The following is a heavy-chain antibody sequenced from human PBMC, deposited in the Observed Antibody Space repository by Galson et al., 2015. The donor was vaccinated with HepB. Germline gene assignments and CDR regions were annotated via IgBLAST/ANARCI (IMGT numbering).Heavy chain of an antibody. V-gene: IGHV1-3*01. CDR1: GGTFTSYA. CDR2: INAGNGNT. CDR3: ARHASDYGGNAAYYYYGMDV. D-gene: IGHD4-23*01. J-gene: IGHJ6*02. Sequence: SVKVSCKASGGTFTSYAMHWVRQAPGQRLEWMGWINAGNGNTKYSQKFQGRVTITRDTSASTAYMELSSLKAPDTAMYYCARHASDYGGNAAYYYYGMDVWGQGTTVTVSS.